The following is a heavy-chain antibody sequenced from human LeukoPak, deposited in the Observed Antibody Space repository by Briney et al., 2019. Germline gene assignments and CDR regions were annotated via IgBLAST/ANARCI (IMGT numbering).Heavy chain of an antibody. D-gene: IGHD3-9*01. V-gene: IGHV1-18*01. CDR3: ARTRGYFDRLPAYYFDY. CDR1: GYTFTSYG. Sequence: ASVKVSCKASGYTFTSYGISWVRQAPGQGLEWMGWISAYNGNTNYAQKLQGRVTMTTDTSTSAAYMELRSLRSDDTAVYYCARTRGYFDRLPAYYFDYWGQGTLVTASS. CDR2: ISAYNGNT. J-gene: IGHJ4*02.